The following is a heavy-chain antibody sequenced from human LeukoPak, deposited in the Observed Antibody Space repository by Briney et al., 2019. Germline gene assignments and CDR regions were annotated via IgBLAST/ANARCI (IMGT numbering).Heavy chain of an antibody. CDR2: TYYRSKWYN. CDR3: ARDLWPELGMLRAFDI. J-gene: IGHJ3*02. V-gene: IGHV6-1*01. D-gene: IGHD7-27*01. Sequence: SQTLSLTCAISGDSVSSNSAAWNWIRQSQSRGLEWLGRTYYRSKWYNDYAVSVKSRITINPDTSKNQFSLQLNSVTPEDTAVYYCARDLWPELGMLRAFDIWGQGTMVTVSS. CDR1: GDSVSSNSAA.